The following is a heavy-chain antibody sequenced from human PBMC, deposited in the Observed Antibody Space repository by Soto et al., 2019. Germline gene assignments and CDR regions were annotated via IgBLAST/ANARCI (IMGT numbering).Heavy chain of an antibody. D-gene: IGHD3-10*01. CDR2: LRRDGSAT. J-gene: IGHJ3*01. Sequence: ESGGGLVQPGGSLRLSCVASGFSFANHDMSWVRQVPGKGPEWVSSLRRDGSATYYVDSVRGRFTISRDSSKNTLFLQMNTLRVEDTAVYHCTKGSWLDVWGQGTMVTVSS. CDR3: TKGSWLDV. V-gene: IGHV3-23*01. CDR1: GFSFANHD.